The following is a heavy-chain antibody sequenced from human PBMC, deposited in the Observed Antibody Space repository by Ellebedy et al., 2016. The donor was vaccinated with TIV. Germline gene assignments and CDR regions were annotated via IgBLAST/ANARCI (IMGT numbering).Heavy chain of an antibody. CDR3: ARIPPLGGWAFDY. J-gene: IGHJ4*02. Sequence: SGPTPVKPTQTLTLTCTFSGFSLSTSGMCVTWIRQPPGKALEWLARIDWDDDKFYNTSLRTRLTISKDTSKNQVVLTMTNMDPVDTATYYCARIPPLGGWAFDYWGQGILVTVSS. CDR2: IDWDDDK. V-gene: IGHV2-70*17. CDR1: GFSLSTSGMC. D-gene: IGHD6-19*01.